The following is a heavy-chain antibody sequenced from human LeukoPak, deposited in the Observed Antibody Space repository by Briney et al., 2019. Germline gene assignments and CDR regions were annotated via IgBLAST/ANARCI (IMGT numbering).Heavy chain of an antibody. J-gene: IGHJ4*02. V-gene: IGHV3-74*01. CDR1: GFTFSTFW. Sequence: PGGSLRLSCAASGFTFSTFWMHWVRQAPGKGLVCVSRITSDGSVTSYADSVKGRFTISRDNAKNTVYLQMNSLRAEDTAVYYCASFACSSGTCYDYFDYWGQGNLVTVSS. CDR2: ITSDGSVT. CDR3: ASFACSSGTCYDYFDY. D-gene: IGHD2-15*01.